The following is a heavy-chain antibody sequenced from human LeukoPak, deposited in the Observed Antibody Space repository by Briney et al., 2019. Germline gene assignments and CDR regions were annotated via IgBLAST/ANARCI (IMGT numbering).Heavy chain of an antibody. CDR2: INPNSGGT. CDR1: GYTFTGYY. V-gene: IGHV1-2*02. CDR3: ASGSAYCGGDCYPPYDAFDI. Sequence: ASVKVSCKASGYTFTGYYMHWVRQAPGQGLEWMGWINPNSGGTNYAQKFQGRVTMTRGTSISTAYMELSRLRSDDTAVYYCASGSAYCGGDCYPPYDAFDIWGQGTMVTVSS. D-gene: IGHD2-21*02. J-gene: IGHJ3*02.